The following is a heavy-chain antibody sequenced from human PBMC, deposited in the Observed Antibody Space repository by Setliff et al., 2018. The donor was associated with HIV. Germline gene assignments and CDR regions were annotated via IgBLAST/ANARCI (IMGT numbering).Heavy chain of an antibody. D-gene: IGHD3-10*01. Sequence: ASVKVSCKASGYTFTSSGITWVRQAPGQGLEWMGWIGTYNGDTNYAQKFQGRVTMTTDTSTSTAYMELRSLISDDTAVYYCAREGLWFGDRGYYMDVWGTGTAVTVSS. J-gene: IGHJ6*03. CDR3: AREGLWFGDRGYYMDV. V-gene: IGHV1-18*01. CDR1: GYTFTSSG. CDR2: IGTYNGDT.